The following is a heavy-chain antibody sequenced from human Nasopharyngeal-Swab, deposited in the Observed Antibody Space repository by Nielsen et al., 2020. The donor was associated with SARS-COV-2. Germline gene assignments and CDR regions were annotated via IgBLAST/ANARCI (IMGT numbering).Heavy chain of an antibody. D-gene: IGHD1-26*01. Sequence: GGSLRLSCAASGFIFSDQYMSWMRQAPGKGLEWFSYMSNDSYVIKYADSVKGRFTVSRDNAKNSLYLQMNSLTPEDTAMYYCARDAGWGGKYGSNWFDPWGQGTLVTVSS. V-gene: IGHV3-11*04. CDR2: MSNDSYVI. CDR3: ARDAGWGGKYGSNWFDP. CDR1: GFIFSDQY. J-gene: IGHJ5*02.